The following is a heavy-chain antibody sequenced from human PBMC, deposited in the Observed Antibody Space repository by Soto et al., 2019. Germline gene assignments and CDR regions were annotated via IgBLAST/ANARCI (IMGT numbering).Heavy chain of an antibody. CDR2: ISGSGSAI. V-gene: IGHV3-48*04. CDR1: GFTFSSYS. D-gene: IGHD5-12*01. J-gene: IGHJ4*02. Sequence: PGGSLRLSCAASGFTFSSYSMNWVRQAPGKGLEWFSYISGSGSAIYYADSVKGRFTISRDNAKNSLYLQMNSLRAEDTAVYYCARVRYSAYGGYYFDYWGQGTLVTVSS. CDR3: ARVRYSAYGGYYFDY.